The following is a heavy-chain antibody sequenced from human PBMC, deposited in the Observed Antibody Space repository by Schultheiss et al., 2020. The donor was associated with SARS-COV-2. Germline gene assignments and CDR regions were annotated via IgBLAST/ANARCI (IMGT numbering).Heavy chain of an antibody. Sequence: SETLSLTCAVYGGSFSDYSWSWIRQPPGRGLEWIGYVYYSGSTKSNPSLKSRVTISADTSKDKFSLKLSSVTAADTAVYYCAGSGYKFGARWWGQGTLVTVSS. CDR2: VYYSGST. CDR3: AGSGYKFGARW. D-gene: IGHD5-18*01. V-gene: IGHV4-34*01. J-gene: IGHJ4*02. CDR1: GGSFSDYS.